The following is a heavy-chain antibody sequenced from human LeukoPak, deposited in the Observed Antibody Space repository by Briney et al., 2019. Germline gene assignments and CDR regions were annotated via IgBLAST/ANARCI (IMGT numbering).Heavy chain of an antibody. Sequence: SQTLSLTCTVSGGSISSGDYYWSWIRQPPGKGLEWIGYIYYSGSTYYNPSLKSRVTISVDTSKNQFSLKLSSVTAADTAVYYCARSFTVVTPGIDYWGQGTLVTVSS. CDR3: ARSFTVVTPGIDY. V-gene: IGHV4-30-4*01. D-gene: IGHD4-23*01. J-gene: IGHJ4*02. CDR2: IYYSGST. CDR1: GGSISSGDYY.